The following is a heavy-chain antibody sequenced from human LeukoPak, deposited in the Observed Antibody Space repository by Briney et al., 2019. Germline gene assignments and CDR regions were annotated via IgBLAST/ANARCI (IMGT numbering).Heavy chain of an antibody. Sequence: PSETLSLTCTVSGGSISSSSYYWGWIRQPPGKRLEWIGSIYYSGSTYYNPSLNSRVTISVDTSKNQFSLKLSSVTAADTAVYYCARLRRGFDPWGQGTLVTVSS. CDR3: ARLRRGFDP. CDR1: GGSISSSSYY. V-gene: IGHV4-39*01. CDR2: IYYSGST. J-gene: IGHJ5*02.